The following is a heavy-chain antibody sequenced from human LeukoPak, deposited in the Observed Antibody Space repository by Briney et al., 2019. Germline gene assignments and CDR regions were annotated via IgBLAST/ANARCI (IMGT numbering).Heavy chain of an antibody. CDR1: GGSFSGYY. CDR2: INHSGST. CDR3: ARARGYSSSWYVVAFDI. V-gene: IGHV4-34*01. J-gene: IGHJ3*02. Sequence: SETLSLTCAVYGGSFSGYYWSWLRQPPGKGLEWIGEINHSGSTNYNPSLKSRVTISVDTSKNQFSLKLSSVTAADTAVYYCARARGYSSSWYVVAFDIWGQGTMVTVSS. D-gene: IGHD6-13*01.